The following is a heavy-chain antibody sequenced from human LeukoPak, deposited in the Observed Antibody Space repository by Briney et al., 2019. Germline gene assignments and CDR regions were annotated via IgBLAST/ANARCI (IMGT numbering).Heavy chain of an antibody. Sequence: SETLSLTCTVSGGSISSYYWSWIRQPPGKGLEWLGYIYYSGSTNYNPSLKSRVTISVDTSKNQFSLKLSSVTAADTAVYYCARGYYDSSGTLDYWGQGTLVTVSS. CDR3: ARGYYDSSGTLDY. V-gene: IGHV4-59*01. D-gene: IGHD3-22*01. J-gene: IGHJ4*02. CDR1: GGSISSYY. CDR2: IYYSGST.